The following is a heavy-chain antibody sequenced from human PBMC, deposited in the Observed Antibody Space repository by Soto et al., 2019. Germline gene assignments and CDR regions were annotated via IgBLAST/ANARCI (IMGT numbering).Heavy chain of an antibody. CDR3: AKAGGTYYDYYYYGMDV. J-gene: IGHJ6*02. Sequence: QVQLVESGGGVVQPGWSLRLSCAASGFTFSTYGVHWVRQAPGKGLECVAVISYDGSNKYFGGSVKGRFTISRDNSKNTLYLQMNSLRAEDTAVYYCAKAGGTYYDYYYYGMDVWGQGTTVTVSS. V-gene: IGHV3-30*18. CDR2: ISYDGSNK. D-gene: IGHD1-26*01. CDR1: GFTFSTYG.